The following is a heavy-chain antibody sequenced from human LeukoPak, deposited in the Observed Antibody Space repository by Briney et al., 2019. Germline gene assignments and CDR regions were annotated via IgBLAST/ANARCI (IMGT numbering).Heavy chain of an antibody. V-gene: IGHV1-2*02. J-gene: IGHJ4*02. Sequence: ASVKVSCKASGYTFTGYYMHWVRQAPGQGLEWMGWINPNSGGTNYAQKFQGRVTMTRDTSISTAYMELSRLRSEDTAVYYCARLVNRYRGCHGGCYWGQGTLVTVSS. CDR2: INPNSGGT. D-gene: IGHD3-9*01. CDR3: ARLVNRYRGCHGGCY. CDR1: GYTFTGYY.